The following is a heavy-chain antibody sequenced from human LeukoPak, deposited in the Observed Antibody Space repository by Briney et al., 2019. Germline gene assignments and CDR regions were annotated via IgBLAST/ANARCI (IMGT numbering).Heavy chain of an antibody. CDR2: ISYDGSNK. D-gene: IGHD6-19*01. Sequence: GGSLRLSCSASGFILSSGAMHWVRQAPGKGLEWVAVISYDGSNKYYADSVKGRFTITRDNSKNTLYLQMNSLRAEDTAVYYCAGDGSGWTYYYYGMDVWGQGTTVTVSS. CDR3: AGDGSGWTYYYYGMDV. J-gene: IGHJ6*02. CDR1: GFILSSGA. V-gene: IGHV3-30-3*01.